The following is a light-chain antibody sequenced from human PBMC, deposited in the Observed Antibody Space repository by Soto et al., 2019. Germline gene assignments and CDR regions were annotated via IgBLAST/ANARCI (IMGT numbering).Light chain of an antibody. CDR1: SGYSNYK. J-gene: IGLJ2*01. CDR3: GADHGSGSNFVV. CDR2: VGTGGIVG. V-gene: IGLV9-49*01. Sequence: QPVLTQPPSASASLGASVTLTCTLSSGYSNYKVDWYQQSPGKGPRFVMRVGTGGIVGSKGDGIPDRFSVSGSGLNRYLTIKNIQEEDESDYHCGADHGSGSNFVVFGGGTKLTVL.